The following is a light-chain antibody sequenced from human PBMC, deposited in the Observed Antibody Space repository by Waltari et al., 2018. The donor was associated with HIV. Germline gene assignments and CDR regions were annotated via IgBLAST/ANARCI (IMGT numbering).Light chain of an antibody. CDR3: YSTDISGNHGV. V-gene: IGLV3-10*01. CDR1: ALPKRY. Sequence: SYELTQPPSVSVSPGQAARITCSGDALPKRYAYWYQQRSGQAPVLVIYEDIKRPSGIPERFSGSSSGTMATLTISGAQVEDEGDYYCYSTDISGNHGVFGGGTKLTVL. J-gene: IGLJ2*01. CDR2: EDI.